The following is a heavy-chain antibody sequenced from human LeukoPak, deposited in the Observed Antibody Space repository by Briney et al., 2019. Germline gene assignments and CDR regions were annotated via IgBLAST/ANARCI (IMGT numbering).Heavy chain of an antibody. Sequence: SETLSLTCTVSGYSISSGYYWAWIRQPPGKGLGRIGNIYHSGSTYYNPSLKSRVTISVDTSKNQFSLQLTSVTAADTAVYYCARAYSSSWYFNWFDPWGQGTLVTVSS. D-gene: IGHD6-13*01. J-gene: IGHJ5*02. CDR2: IYHSGST. CDR3: ARAYSSSWYFNWFDP. V-gene: IGHV4-38-2*02. CDR1: GYSISSGYY.